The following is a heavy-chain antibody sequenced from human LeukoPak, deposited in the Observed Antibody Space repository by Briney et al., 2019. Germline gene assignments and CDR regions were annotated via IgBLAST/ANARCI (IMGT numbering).Heavy chain of an antibody. D-gene: IGHD3-10*01. J-gene: IGHJ4*02. CDR1: GFTFDDYA. CDR2: ISWNSGSI. CDR3: ARGGGLLWFGEELVFDY. V-gene: IGHV3-9*01. Sequence: GGSLRLSCAASGFTFDDYAMHWVRQAPGKGLEWGSGISWNSGSIGYADSVKGRFTIYGDNAKNSLYLQMNSLRAEDTALYYCARGGGLLWFGEELVFDYWGQGTLVTVSS.